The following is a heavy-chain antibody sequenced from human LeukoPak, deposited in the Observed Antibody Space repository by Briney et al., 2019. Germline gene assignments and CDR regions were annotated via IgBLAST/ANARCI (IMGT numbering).Heavy chain of an antibody. Sequence: ASVKVSCKASGYTLTSYYMHWVRQAPGQGLEWMGIINPSGGSTSYAQKFQGRVTITRDTSASTAYMELSSLRSEDTAVYYCARDLVGPIQGGPGNYQWFGELTKGAFDIWGQGTMVTVSS. V-gene: IGHV1-46*01. CDR3: ARDLVGPIQGGPGNYQWFGELTKGAFDI. D-gene: IGHD3-10*01. CDR1: GYTLTSYY. J-gene: IGHJ3*02. CDR2: INPSGGST.